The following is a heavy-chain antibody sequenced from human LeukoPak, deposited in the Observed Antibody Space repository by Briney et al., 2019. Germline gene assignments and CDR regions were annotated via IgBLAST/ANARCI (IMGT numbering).Heavy chain of an antibody. CDR1: GGSINTGSYY. J-gene: IGHJ3*02. CDR3: ARSPAYCGGDCPTGGAFDI. V-gene: IGHV4-39*01. CDR2: IYYSGGT. D-gene: IGHD2-21*02. Sequence: PSETLSLTCTVSGGSINTGSYYWGWIRQPPGKGLEWIGTIYYSGGTYYNPSLKSRVTISVDTSKNQFSLKLSSVTAADTALFYCARSPAYCGGDCPTGGAFDIWGQGTTVTVSS.